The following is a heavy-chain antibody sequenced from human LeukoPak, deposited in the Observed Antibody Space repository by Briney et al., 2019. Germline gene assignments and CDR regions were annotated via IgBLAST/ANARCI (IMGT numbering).Heavy chain of an antibody. D-gene: IGHD3-10*01. CDR1: GGSISSGGYS. CDR3: ARGARGELFS. J-gene: IGHJ4*02. V-gene: IGHV4-30-2*01. Sequence: TSQTLSLTCAVSGGSISSGGYSWSWIRQPPGKGLEWIGYIYHSGSTYYNPSLKSRVTISVDRSKNQFSLKLSSVTAADTAVYYCARGARGELFSWGQGTLVTASS. CDR2: IYHSGST.